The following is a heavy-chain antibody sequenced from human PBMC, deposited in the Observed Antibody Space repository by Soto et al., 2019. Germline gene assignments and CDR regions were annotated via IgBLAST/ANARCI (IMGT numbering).Heavy chain of an antibody. CDR2: INAGNGNT. CDR1: GYTFTSYA. Sequence: QVQLVQSGAEVKKPGASVKVSCKASGYTFTSYAMHWVRQAPGQRLEWMGWINAGNGNTKYSQKFQGRVTITRDTAASTAYMELSXLXXXXXXXXXXXXXGSLYWYFDLWGRGTLVTVSS. V-gene: IGHV1-3*01. J-gene: IGHJ2*01. D-gene: IGHD1-26*01. CDR3: XXXGSLYWYFDL.